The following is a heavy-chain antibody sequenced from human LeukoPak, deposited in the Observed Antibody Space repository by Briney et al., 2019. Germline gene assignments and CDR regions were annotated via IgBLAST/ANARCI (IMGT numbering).Heavy chain of an antibody. D-gene: IGHD6-13*01. CDR1: GGSISSYY. Sequence: SETLSLTCTVSGGSISSYYWSWIRQPPGKGLEWIGYIYYSGSTNYNPSLKSRVTISVDTSKNRFSLKLSSVTAADTAVYYCAKRYSSSWSLGYWGQGTLVTVSS. J-gene: IGHJ4*02. CDR3: AKRYSSSWSLGY. V-gene: IGHV4-59*08. CDR2: IYYSGST.